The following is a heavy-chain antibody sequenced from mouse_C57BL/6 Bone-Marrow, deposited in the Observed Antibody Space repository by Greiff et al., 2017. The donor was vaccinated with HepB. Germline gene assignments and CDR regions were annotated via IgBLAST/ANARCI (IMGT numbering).Heavy chain of an antibody. D-gene: IGHD1-1*01. Sequence: EVQVVESGGDLVKSGGSLKLSCAASGFTFSSYGMSWVRQTPDKRLEWVATISSGGSYTYYPDSVKGRFTISRDNAKNTLYLQMSSLKSEDTAMYYCARQYYYGSRRDWYFDVWGTGTTVTVSS. J-gene: IGHJ1*03. CDR2: ISSGGSYT. V-gene: IGHV5-6*01. CDR1: GFTFSSYG. CDR3: ARQYYYGSRRDWYFDV.